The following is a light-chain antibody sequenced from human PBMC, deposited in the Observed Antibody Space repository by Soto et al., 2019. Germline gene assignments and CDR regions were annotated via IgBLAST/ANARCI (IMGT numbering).Light chain of an antibody. CDR2: DAS. V-gene: IGKV1-13*02. Sequence: AIQLTQSPSSLSASVGDRVTITCRASQGISSALAWYQQKPGKAPKLLIYDASILESGVPSRFSGSGSGTDFTLTISSLQPEDCATYYCQQFNSYPPLTFGGGTKVEIK. J-gene: IGKJ4*01. CDR1: QGISSA. CDR3: QQFNSYPPLT.